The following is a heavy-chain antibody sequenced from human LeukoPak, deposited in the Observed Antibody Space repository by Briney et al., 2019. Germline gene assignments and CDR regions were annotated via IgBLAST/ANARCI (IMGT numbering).Heavy chain of an antibody. Sequence: GASVKVSCKASGYTFTSYYMHWVRQAPGQGLEWMGIINPSGGSTSYAQKFQGRVTMTRDTSTSTVYMELSSLRSEDTAVYYCARGGSAGWLFFPNWFDPWGQGTLVTVSS. CDR1: GYTFTSYY. CDR3: ARGGSAGWLFFPNWFDP. D-gene: IGHD3-22*01. V-gene: IGHV1-46*01. CDR2: INPSGGST. J-gene: IGHJ5*02.